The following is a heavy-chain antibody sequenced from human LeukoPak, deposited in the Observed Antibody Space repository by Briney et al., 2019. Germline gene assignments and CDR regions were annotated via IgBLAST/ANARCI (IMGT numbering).Heavy chain of an antibody. J-gene: IGHJ4*02. CDR2: INPSGGST. Sequence: ASVKVSCKASGYTFTSYYMHWVRQAPGQGLEWVGIINPSGGSTSYAQKFQGRVIMTRDMSTSTVHMELSSLRSEDTAVYYCARGSYDSAGYYQIDYWGQGTLVTVSS. V-gene: IGHV1-46*01. CDR1: GYTFTSYY. CDR3: ARGSYDSAGYYQIDY. D-gene: IGHD3-22*01.